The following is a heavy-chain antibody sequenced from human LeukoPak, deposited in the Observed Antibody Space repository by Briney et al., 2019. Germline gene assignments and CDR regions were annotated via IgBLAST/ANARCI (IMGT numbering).Heavy chain of an antibody. Sequence: SETLSLTCTVSGGSISSYYWSWIRQPAGKGLEWIGRIYTSGSTNYNPSLKSRVTMSVDTSKNQFSLKLSSVTAADTAVYYCARDRYYYDSSGKLYFDYWGQGTLVNVSS. J-gene: IGHJ4*02. CDR1: GGSISSYY. V-gene: IGHV4-4*07. CDR2: IYTSGST. CDR3: ARDRYYYDSSGKLYFDY. D-gene: IGHD3-22*01.